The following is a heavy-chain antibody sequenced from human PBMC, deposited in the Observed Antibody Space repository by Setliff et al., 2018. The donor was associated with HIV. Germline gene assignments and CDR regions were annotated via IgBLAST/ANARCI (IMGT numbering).Heavy chain of an antibody. Sequence: GASVKVSCKASGYTFTRYDINWVRQATGQGPEWMGWMNPNSANTGYARKFQGRVTMTRNTSISTAYMELSSLRSDDTAVYYCARSLRYFDWSLRRPSHDAFDFWGQGTMVTVSS. CDR1: GYTFTRYD. CDR3: ARSLRYFDWSLRRPSHDAFDF. J-gene: IGHJ3*01. D-gene: IGHD3-9*01. V-gene: IGHV1-8*01. CDR2: MNPNSANT.